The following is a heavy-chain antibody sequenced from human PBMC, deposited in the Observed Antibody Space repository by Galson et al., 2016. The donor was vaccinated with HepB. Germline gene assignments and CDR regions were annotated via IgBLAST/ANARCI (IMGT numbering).Heavy chain of an antibody. Sequence: ETLSLTCTVSGGSISNYYWSWIRQPPGKGLEWIGYIYNSGSTNSNPSLKSRVTISVDTSKNQFSLKLSSVTAADTAVYYCARVGTTVTTQALGMDIWGQGTTVTVS. J-gene: IGHJ6*02. CDR2: IYNSGST. CDR3: ARVGTTVTTQALGMDI. CDR1: GGSISNYY. D-gene: IGHD4-17*01. V-gene: IGHV4-59*01.